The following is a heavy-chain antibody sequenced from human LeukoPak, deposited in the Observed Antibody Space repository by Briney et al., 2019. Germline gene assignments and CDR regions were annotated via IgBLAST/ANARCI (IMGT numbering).Heavy chain of an antibody. Sequence: PGESLKISCKGSGYSFTSYWIGWVRQMPGKGLEWMGIIYPGDSDTRYSPSFQGQVTISADKSISTAYLQWSSLKASDTAMYYCARHVSFYSYAYQDWFDPWGQGTLVTVSS. D-gene: IGHD5-18*01. V-gene: IGHV5-51*01. CDR2: IYPGDSDT. CDR3: ARHVSFYSYAYQDWFDP. CDR1: GYSFTSYW. J-gene: IGHJ5*02.